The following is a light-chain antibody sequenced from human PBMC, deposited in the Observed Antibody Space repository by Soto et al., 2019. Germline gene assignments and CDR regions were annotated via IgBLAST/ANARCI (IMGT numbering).Light chain of an antibody. CDR3: QQYGSSIT. CDR2: GAS. Sequence: EIVWTQSPAPLSLSPGERATLSCRASLSVSSSYLAWYQQKPGQPPRHLLFGASSRATGIPDRFSASGSGTDFTLTISRLEPEDFAVYYCQQYGSSITFGQGTRLEI. CDR1: LSVSSSY. J-gene: IGKJ5*01. V-gene: IGKV3-20*01.